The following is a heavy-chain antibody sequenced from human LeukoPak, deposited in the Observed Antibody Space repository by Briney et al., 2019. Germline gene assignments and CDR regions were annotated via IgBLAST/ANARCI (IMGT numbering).Heavy chain of an antibody. V-gene: IGHV3-33*08. Sequence: GGSLRLSCAASGFTFSSYAMSWVRQAPGKGLEWVAIWYDGSEKFYGDSVKGRFTISRGNSKNTLYLQMNSLRAEDTAVYYCARDRGTTSSAGYYFDYWGQGTLVTVSS. J-gene: IGHJ4*02. CDR3: ARDRGTTSSAGYYFDY. CDR1: GFTFSSYA. CDR2: WYDGSEK. D-gene: IGHD6-6*01.